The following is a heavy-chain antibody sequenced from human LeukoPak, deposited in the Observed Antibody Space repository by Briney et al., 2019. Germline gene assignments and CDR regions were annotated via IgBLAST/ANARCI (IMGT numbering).Heavy chain of an antibody. CDR3: ARDLIGGAPDFFDY. CDR1: GFTFRSYA. D-gene: IGHD3-22*01. J-gene: IGHJ4*02. CDR2: ISTDGSIK. V-gene: IGHV3-30-3*01. Sequence: GGSLRLSCAPSGFTFRSYAMHWVRQSPGKGLEWVAVISTDGSIKLYTDSVKGRFTISRDNSKSTLFLQMNSLRPEDTALYYCARDLIGGAPDFFDYWGQGTLVTVSS.